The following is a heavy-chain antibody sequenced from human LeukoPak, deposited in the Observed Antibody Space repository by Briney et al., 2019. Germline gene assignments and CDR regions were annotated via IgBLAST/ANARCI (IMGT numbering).Heavy chain of an antibody. D-gene: IGHD3-3*01. Sequence: SGGSLRLSCAASGFTFSSYWMHWVRQAPGKGLVWVSRINSDGSSTSYADSVKGRFTISRDNAKNTLYLQMNSLRAEDTAVYYCARDPYDFWSGYSLFGGDYWGQGTLVTVSS. CDR2: INSDGSST. J-gene: IGHJ4*02. V-gene: IGHV3-74*01. CDR1: GFTFSSYW. CDR3: ARDPYDFWSGYSLFGGDY.